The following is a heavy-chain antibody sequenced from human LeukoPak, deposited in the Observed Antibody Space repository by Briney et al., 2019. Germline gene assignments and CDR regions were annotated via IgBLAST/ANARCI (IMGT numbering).Heavy chain of an antibody. CDR2: ISSSGSTI. Sequence: GSLRLSCAASGFTFSSYEMNWVRQAPGKGLEWVSYISSSGSTIYYADSVKGRFTISRDNAKNSLYLQMNSLRAEDTAVYYCATGRWGVVAATNHHFDYWGQGTLVTVSS. V-gene: IGHV3-48*03. D-gene: IGHD2-15*01. J-gene: IGHJ4*02. CDR1: GFTFSSYE. CDR3: ATGRWGVVAATNHHFDY.